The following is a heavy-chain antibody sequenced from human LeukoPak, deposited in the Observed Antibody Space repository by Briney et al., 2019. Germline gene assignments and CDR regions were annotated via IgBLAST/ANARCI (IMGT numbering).Heavy chain of an antibody. CDR1: GFTFSSYA. CDR2: ISGSGGST. CDR3: ARDMGGAFDI. J-gene: IGHJ3*02. D-gene: IGHD3-16*01. Sequence: PGGSLRLSCAASGFTFSSYAMSWVRQAPGKGLEWVSAISGSGGSTSYADSVKGRFTIPRDNAKNTLYLQMNSLRAEDTAVYYCARDMGGAFDIWAKGQWSPSLQ. V-gene: IGHV3-23*01.